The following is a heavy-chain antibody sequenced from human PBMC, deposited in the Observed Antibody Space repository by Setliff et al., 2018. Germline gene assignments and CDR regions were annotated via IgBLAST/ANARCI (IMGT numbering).Heavy chain of an antibody. Sequence: GGSLRLSCATSGFTFSNYAMGWVRQAPGKGLEWVSVITSSGRDPYYTDSVKGRFTISRDNSDNTLYLQMNSLRDADTAIYYCVKGTLPYCTGPTCYPLDHWGQGTLVTVSS. CDR2: ITSSGRDP. CDR1: GFTFSNYA. CDR3: VKGTLPYCTGPTCYPLDH. V-gene: IGHV3-23*01. D-gene: IGHD2-8*02. J-gene: IGHJ4*02.